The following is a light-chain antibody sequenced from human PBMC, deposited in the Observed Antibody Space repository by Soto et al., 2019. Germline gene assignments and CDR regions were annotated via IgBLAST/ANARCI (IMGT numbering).Light chain of an antibody. J-gene: IGKJ4*01. CDR1: QSVSSN. V-gene: IGKV3-15*01. CDR2: GAS. Sequence: EIVMTQSPATLSASPGERATLSCRASQSVSSNLAWYQQKPGQAPKLLIYGASTRPTGIPARFSGSGSGAEFSLTISSRQSEDVAVYYCQQYYNWPPLTFGGGHKVEIK. CDR3: QQYYNWPPLT.